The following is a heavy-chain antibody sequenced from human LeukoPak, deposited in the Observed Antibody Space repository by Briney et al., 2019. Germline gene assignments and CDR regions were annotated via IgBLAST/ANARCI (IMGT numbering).Heavy chain of an antibody. CDR3: ARGPSPKSRIAVAGNWFDP. CDR2: IYYSGST. D-gene: IGHD6-19*01. CDR1: GGSISSGGYY. V-gene: IGHV4-31*03. Sequence: SQTLSLTCTVSGGSISSGGYYWSWIRQHLGKGLEWIGYIYYSGSTYYNPSLKSRVTISVDTSKNQFSLKLSSVTAADTAVYYCARGPSPKSRIAVAGNWFDPWGQGTLVTVSS. J-gene: IGHJ5*02.